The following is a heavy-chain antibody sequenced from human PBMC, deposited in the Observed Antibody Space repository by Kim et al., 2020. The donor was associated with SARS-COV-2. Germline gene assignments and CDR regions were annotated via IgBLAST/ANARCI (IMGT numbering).Heavy chain of an antibody. Sequence: GGSLRLSCAASGFTFSNAWMSWVRQAPGKGLEWVGRIKSKTDGGTTDYAAPVKGRFTISRDDSKNTLYLQMNSLKTEDTAVYYCTTDWVPTVDTAMGTWGQGTLVTVSS. J-gene: IGHJ5*02. CDR3: TTDWVPTVDTAMGT. V-gene: IGHV3-15*01. CDR2: IKSKTDGGTT. D-gene: IGHD5-18*01. CDR1: GFTFSNAW.